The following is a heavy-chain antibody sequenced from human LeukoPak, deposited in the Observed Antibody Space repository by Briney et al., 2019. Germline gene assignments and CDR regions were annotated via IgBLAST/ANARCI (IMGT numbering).Heavy chain of an antibody. CDR2: MNTDGSRT. CDR1: GFTFSSYW. Sequence: GGSLRLSCAASGFTFSSYWMHWVRQAPGKGLVWVSRMNTDGSRTDYADSVRGRFTISRDNAWHTLYLQMNSLGVEVTAVYLCASDFTGRDDYWGQGTLVTVSS. J-gene: IGHJ4*02. V-gene: IGHV3-74*01. D-gene: IGHD2-8*02. CDR3: ASDFTGRDDY.